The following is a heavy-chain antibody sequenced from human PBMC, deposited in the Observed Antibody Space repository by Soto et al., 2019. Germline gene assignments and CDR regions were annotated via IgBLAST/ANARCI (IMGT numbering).Heavy chain of an antibody. CDR3: AKADIQLWLPSGYYYYGMDV. V-gene: IGHV3-30*18. D-gene: IGHD5-18*01. J-gene: IGHJ6*02. Sequence: QVQLVESGGGVVQPGRSLRLSCAASGFTFSSYGMHWVRQAPGKGLEWVAVISYDGSNKYYADSVKGRFTISRDNSKNTLYLGMNSLRAEDTAVYYCAKADIQLWLPSGYYYYGMDVWGQGTTVTVSS. CDR2: ISYDGSNK. CDR1: GFTFSSYG.